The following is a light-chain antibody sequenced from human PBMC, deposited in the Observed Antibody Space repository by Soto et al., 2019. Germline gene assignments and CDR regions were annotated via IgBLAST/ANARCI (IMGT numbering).Light chain of an antibody. Sequence: EIVLTQSPGTLSLSPGERATLSCRASQSVSSNYLAWYQQKPGQAPRLLIYGASSRATGIPERLSGSGSGTDFTLTISRLEPEDLAVYYCHQYGSSPLTFGGGTKVDIK. J-gene: IGKJ4*01. V-gene: IGKV3-20*01. CDR3: HQYGSSPLT. CDR1: QSVSSNY. CDR2: GAS.